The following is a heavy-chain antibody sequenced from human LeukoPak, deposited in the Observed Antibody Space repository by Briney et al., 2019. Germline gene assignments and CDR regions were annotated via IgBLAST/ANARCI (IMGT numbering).Heavy chain of an antibody. CDR3: ARILEGYHYYMDV. J-gene: IGHJ6*03. V-gene: IGHV3-11*04. CDR2: IGTGGSIT. CDR1: GDTFSDYY. Sequence: GGSLRLSCAASGDTFSDYYMSWIRQAPGKGLQWVSYIGTGGSITYYADSVKGRFTISRDNAKNSLYLQMNSLRVEDTAVYYCARILEGYHYYMDVWGKGTTVTVSS.